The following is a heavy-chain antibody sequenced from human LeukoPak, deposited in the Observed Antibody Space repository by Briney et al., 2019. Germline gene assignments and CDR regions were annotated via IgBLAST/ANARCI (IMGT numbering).Heavy chain of an antibody. D-gene: IGHD5-18*01. CDR2: ISGDGGST. V-gene: IGHV3-43*02. Sequence: GGSLRLSCASSGFSFHDYAMHWVRQAPGKGLEWVSLISGDGGSTYYADSVKGRFTISRDNSKNSLYLQMNSLRTEDTALYYCAKDREHTGYNWFDPWGQGTLVTVSS. CDR1: GFSFHDYA. J-gene: IGHJ5*02. CDR3: AKDREHTGYNWFDP.